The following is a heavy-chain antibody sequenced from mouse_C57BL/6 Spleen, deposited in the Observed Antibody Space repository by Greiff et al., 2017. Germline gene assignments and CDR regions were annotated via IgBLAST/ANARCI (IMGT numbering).Heavy chain of an antibody. V-gene: IGHV1-26*01. Sequence: VQLQQSGPELVKPGASVKISCKASGYTFTDYYMNWVKQSHGKSLEWIGDINPNTGGTSYNQKFKGKATLTVDKSSSTAYMELRSLTSEDSAVYYCARWDDYDEGVNYWGQGTTLTVSS. CDR1: GYTFTDYY. CDR3: ARWDDYDEGVNY. J-gene: IGHJ2*01. D-gene: IGHD2-4*01. CDR2: INPNTGGT.